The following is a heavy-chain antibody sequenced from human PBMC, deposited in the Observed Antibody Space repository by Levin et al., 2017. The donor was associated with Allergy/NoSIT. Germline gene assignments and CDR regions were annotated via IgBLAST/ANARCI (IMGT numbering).Heavy chain of an antibody. D-gene: IGHD5-12*01. CDR3: TKVHGRGYSDYGDHHYGMDA. CDR1: GFTFRNYA. J-gene: IGHJ6*02. V-gene: IGHV3-30*04. Sequence: PGGSLRLSCAASGFTFRNYAIHWVRQAPGKGLEWVAVMSYDGSNKYYAESVKGRFTISRDTSKKMLFLEMSSLRPEDTAVYYCTKVHGRGYSDYGDHHYGMDAWGQGTTVTVSS. CDR2: MSYDGSNK.